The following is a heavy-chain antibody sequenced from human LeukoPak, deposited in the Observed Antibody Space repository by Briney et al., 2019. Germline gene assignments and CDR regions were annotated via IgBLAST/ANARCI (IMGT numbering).Heavy chain of an antibody. CDR1: GFTFSSYE. J-gene: IGHJ4*02. CDR3: ARDHFYDSSGYYFRNFDY. V-gene: IGHV3-48*03. CDR2: ISSSGSTI. D-gene: IGHD3-22*01. Sequence: GGSLRLSCAASGFTFSSYEMNWVRQAPGKGLEWVSYISSSGSTIYYADSVKGRFTISRDNAKNSLYLQVNSLRAEDTAVYYCARDHFYDSSGYYFRNFDYWGQGTLVTVSS.